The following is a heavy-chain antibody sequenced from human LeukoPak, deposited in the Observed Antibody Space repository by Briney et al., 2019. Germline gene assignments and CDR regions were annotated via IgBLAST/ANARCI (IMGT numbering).Heavy chain of an antibody. CDR1: GFTFSSYW. CDR3: ARVGSIAAAGTPDY. D-gene: IGHD6-13*01. Sequence: PGGSLRLSCAASGFTFSSYWMGWVRQAPGKGLEWVANMEQDGSEKYYMDSVKGRFTISRDNAKNSLYLQMNSLRAEDTAVYYCARVGSIAAAGTPDYWGQGTLVTVSS. V-gene: IGHV3-7*03. CDR2: MEQDGSEK. J-gene: IGHJ4*02.